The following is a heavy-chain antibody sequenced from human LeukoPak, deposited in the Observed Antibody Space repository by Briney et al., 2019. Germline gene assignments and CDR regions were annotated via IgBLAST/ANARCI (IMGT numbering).Heavy chain of an antibody. Sequence: SETLSLTCAVYGGSFSGYYWSWIRQPPGKGLEWIGYIYYSGSTNYNPSLKSRVTISVDTSKNQFSLKLSSVTAADTAVYYCATGATVLTSFDYWGQGTLVTVSS. V-gene: IGHV4-59*01. CDR2: IYYSGST. CDR1: GGSFSGYY. CDR3: ATGATVLTSFDY. D-gene: IGHD4/OR15-4a*01. J-gene: IGHJ4*02.